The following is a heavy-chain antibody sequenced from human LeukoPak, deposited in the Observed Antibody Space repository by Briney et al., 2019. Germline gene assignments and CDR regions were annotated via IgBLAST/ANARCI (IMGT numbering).Heavy chain of an antibody. CDR3: ARIAVAGV. Sequence: GGSLRLSCAASGFTLISYWMSWVRPAPGKGLEWVASIKQDGSEKYYVDSVKGRFTISRDNSKNTLYLQMNSLRAEDTAVYYCARIAVAGVWGQGTLVTVSS. CDR2: IKQDGSEK. CDR1: GFTLISYW. D-gene: IGHD6-19*01. J-gene: IGHJ4*02. V-gene: IGHV3-7*01.